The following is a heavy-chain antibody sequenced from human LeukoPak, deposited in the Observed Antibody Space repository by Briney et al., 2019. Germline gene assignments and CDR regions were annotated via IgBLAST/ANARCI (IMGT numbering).Heavy chain of an antibody. Sequence: SGPTLVNPTQTLTLTCTFSGLSLSTSGVGVGWIRHPPGKALEWLALIYWNDDKRYSPSLKSRLTITKDTSKNQVVLTMTNMDPVDTATYYCAHLDYYDSSGYYSNLHNWFDPWGQGTLVTVSS. CDR2: IYWNDDK. CDR3: AHLDYYDSSGYYSNLHNWFDP. CDR1: GLSLSTSGVG. D-gene: IGHD3-22*01. J-gene: IGHJ5*02. V-gene: IGHV2-5*01.